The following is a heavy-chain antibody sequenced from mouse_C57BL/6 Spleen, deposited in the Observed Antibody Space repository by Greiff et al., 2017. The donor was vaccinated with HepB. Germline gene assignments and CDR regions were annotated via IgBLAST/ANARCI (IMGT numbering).Heavy chain of an antibody. Sequence: EVQVVESGGGLVKPGGSLKLSCAASGFTFSDYGMHWVRQAPEKGLEWVAYISSGSSTIYYADTVKGRFTISRDNAKNTLFLQMTSLRSEDTAMYYCARLGRYYAMDYWGQGTSVTVSS. J-gene: IGHJ4*01. CDR3: ARLGRYYAMDY. CDR2: ISSGSSTI. CDR1: GFTFSDYG. D-gene: IGHD4-1*01. V-gene: IGHV5-17*01.